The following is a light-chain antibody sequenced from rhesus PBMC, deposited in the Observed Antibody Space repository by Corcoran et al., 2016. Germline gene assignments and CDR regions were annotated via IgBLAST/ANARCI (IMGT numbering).Light chain of an antibody. V-gene: IGLV2-38*01. CDR2: EVS. Sequence: QSALTQPPSVSKSLGQSVTISCTGTSSDIGGYNGVSWYQQHPGTAPRLLIYEVSKRPSGVSDRFSGSKSGNTASLTISGLQAEDEADYYCSSYAGGNTYIFDIGTRLTVL. CDR3: SSYAGGNTYI. CDR1: SSDIGGYNG. J-gene: IGLJ1*01.